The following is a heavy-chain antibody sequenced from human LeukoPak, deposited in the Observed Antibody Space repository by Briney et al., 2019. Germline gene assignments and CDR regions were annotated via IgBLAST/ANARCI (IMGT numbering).Heavy chain of an antibody. J-gene: IGHJ4*02. CDR3: AKDRFYDSSGYPRGVVDY. CDR1: GFTFSSYW. Sequence: PGGSLRLSCAASGFTFSSYWMSWVRQAPGKGLEWVANIKQDGSEKYYVDSVKGRFTISRDNSKNTLYLQMNSLRAEDTAVYYCAKDRFYDSSGYPRGVVDYWGQGTLVTVSS. D-gene: IGHD3-22*01. CDR2: IKQDGSEK. V-gene: IGHV3-7*01.